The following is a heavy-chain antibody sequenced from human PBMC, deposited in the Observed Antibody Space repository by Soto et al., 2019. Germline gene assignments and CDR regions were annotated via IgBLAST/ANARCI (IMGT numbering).Heavy chain of an antibody. CDR3: ARGHNPMVFFHYYGMDV. V-gene: IGHV1-2*02. Sequence: GASVKVSCKASGYTFTGYYMHWVRQAPGQGLEWMGWINPNSGGTNYAQKFQGRVTMTRDTSISTAYMELSRLRSDDTAVYYCARGHNPMVFFHYYGMDVWGQGTTVTVSS. CDR1: GYTFTGYY. CDR2: INPNSGGT. J-gene: IGHJ6*02. D-gene: IGHD2-8*01.